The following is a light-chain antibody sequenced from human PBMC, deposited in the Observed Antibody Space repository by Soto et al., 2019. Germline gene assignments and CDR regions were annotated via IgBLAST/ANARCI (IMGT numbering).Light chain of an antibody. CDR3: QQYDSYDT. Sequence: DIQMTQSPSTLSASVGDRVTITCRASQSISNWLAWYQQKPGKAPTLLIYDVSRLESGVPSRFSGSGSGTEFTLTINSLQPDDFATYYCQQYDSYDTFGQGTKVYI. CDR1: QSISNW. J-gene: IGKJ2*01. V-gene: IGKV1-5*01. CDR2: DVS.